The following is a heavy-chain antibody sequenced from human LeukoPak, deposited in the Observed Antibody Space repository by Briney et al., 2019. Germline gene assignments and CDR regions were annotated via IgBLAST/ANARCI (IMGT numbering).Heavy chain of an antibody. J-gene: IGHJ4*02. CDR1: GFTFDDYA. Sequence: GGSLRLSCAASGFTFDDYAMHWVLQAPGKGLEWVSGISWDSGYLDYADSVKGRFTISRHNAKNSLYLQMNSLRVVDTASYYCAKDPWFGALSNYFDYWGQGALVTDSS. D-gene: IGHD3-10*01. CDR2: ISWDSGYL. CDR3: AKDPWFGALSNYFDY. V-gene: IGHV3-9*01.